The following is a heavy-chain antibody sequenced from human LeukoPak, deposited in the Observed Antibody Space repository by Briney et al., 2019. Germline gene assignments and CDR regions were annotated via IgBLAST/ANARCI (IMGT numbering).Heavy chain of an antibody. CDR3: ARSKSSSWYGGDAFDI. V-gene: IGHV4-30-2*01. Sequence: SQTLSLTCTVSGGSISSGGYYWSWIRQPPGKGLEWIGYIYHSGSTYYNPSLKSRVTMSVDTSKNQFSLKLSSVTAADTAVYYCARSKSSSWYGGDAFDIWGQGTMVTVSS. CDR1: GGSISSGGYY. D-gene: IGHD6-13*01. J-gene: IGHJ3*02. CDR2: IYHSGST.